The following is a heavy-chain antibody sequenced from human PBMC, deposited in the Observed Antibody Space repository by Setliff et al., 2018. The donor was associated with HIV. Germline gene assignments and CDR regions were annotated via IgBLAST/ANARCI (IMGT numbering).Heavy chain of an antibody. V-gene: IGHV1-18*01. J-gene: IGHJ4*02. CDR2: ISTYDGVT. CDR1: GYSFTTLG. Sequence: ASVKVSCKASGYSFTTLGVTWVRQAPGQGLEWMGWISTYDGVTTYAQKLQGRVTMTTDTSTSTAYMELRSLRSDDTAVYYCARPRGYFDYWGQGTLVTVSS. CDR3: ARPRGYFDY.